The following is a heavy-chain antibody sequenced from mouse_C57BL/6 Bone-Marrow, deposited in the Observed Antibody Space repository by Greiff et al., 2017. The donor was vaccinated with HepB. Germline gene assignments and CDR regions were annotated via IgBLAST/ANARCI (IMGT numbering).Heavy chain of an antibody. J-gene: IGHJ1*03. V-gene: IGHV14-4*01. CDR1: GFNIKDDY. Sequence: VQLQQSGAELVRPGASVKLSCTASGFNIKDDYMHWVKQRPEQGLEWIGWIDPENGDTEYASKFQGKATITADTSSNTAYLQISSLTSEDTAVYYCTTGDYDWYFDVWGTGTTVTVSS. CDR2: IDPENGDT. D-gene: IGHD2-4*01. CDR3: TTGDYDWYFDV.